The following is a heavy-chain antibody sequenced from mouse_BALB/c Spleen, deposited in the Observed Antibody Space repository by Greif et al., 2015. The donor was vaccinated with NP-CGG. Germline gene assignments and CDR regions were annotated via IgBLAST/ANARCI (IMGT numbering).Heavy chain of an antibody. Sequence: QVQLQQSGAELARPGASVKMSCKASGYTFTSYTMHWVKQRPGQGLEWIGYINPSSGYTNYNQKFKDKATLTADKSSSTAYMQLSSLTSEDSAVYYCARYYYGNSVDAMDYWGQGTSVTVSS. CDR3: ARYYYGNSVDAMDY. CDR2: INPSSGYT. J-gene: IGHJ4*01. V-gene: IGHV1-4*01. D-gene: IGHD2-1*01. CDR1: GYTFTSYT.